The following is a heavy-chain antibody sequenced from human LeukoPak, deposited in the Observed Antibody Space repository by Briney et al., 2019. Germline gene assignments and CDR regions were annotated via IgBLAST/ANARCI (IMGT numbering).Heavy chain of an antibody. D-gene: IGHD6-13*01. CDR3: AGGYYFDY. CDR2: IRYDGSNK. V-gene: IGHV3-30*02. CDR1: GFTFSSYG. Sequence: GGSLRLSGAASGFTFSSYGMHWVGQAPGKGLEWVAFIRYDGSNKYYADSVKGRFTISRDNSKNTQYLQMNSLRAEDTAVYYCAGGYYFDYWGQGTLVTVSS. J-gene: IGHJ4*02.